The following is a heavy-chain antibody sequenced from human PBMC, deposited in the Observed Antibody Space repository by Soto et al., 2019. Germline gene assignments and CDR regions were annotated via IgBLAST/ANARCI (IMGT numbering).Heavy chain of an antibody. Sequence: PGASLKISGKGSGYSFTSYWISWVRQMPGKGLEWMGRIDPSDSYTNYSPSFQGHVTISADKSISTAYLQWSSLKASDTSIYYFARQGMITRPKYGMHFWGPGTTVTV. D-gene: IGHD3-16*01. V-gene: IGHV5-10-1*01. J-gene: IGHJ6*02. CDR2: IDPSDSYT. CDR1: GYSFTSYW. CDR3: ARQGMITRPKYGMHF.